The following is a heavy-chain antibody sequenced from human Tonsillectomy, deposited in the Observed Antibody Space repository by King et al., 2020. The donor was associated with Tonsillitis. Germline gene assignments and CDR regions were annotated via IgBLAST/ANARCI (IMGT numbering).Heavy chain of an antibody. Sequence: VTLKESGPVLVKPTETLTLTCTVSGFSLSNARMGVSWIRQPPGKAPEWLAHIFSNDEKSYKTSLKSRLTISKDTAKSQVVLIMTNMDPVDTATYYCAWILKLWWFAVDFWGQGTLVTVSS. J-gene: IGHJ4*02. V-gene: IGHV2-26*01. D-gene: IGHD2-21*01. CDR2: IFSNDEK. CDR3: AWILKLWWFAVDF. CDR1: GFSLSNARMG.